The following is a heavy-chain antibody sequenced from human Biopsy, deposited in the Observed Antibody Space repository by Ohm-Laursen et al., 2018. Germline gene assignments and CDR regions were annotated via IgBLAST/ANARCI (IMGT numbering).Heavy chain of an antibody. Sequence: TLSLTCSVSGDSISSYYWSWIRQPPGKGLEWIGRIFPTGITNYNPSLKSRVTMSVDTSKNEFSLRLTSVTAADTAVYYCARGSLKMDYWGQGTLVTVSS. V-gene: IGHV4-4*07. CDR2: IFPTGIT. D-gene: IGHD3-9*01. J-gene: IGHJ4*02. CDR1: GDSISSYY. CDR3: ARGSLKMDY.